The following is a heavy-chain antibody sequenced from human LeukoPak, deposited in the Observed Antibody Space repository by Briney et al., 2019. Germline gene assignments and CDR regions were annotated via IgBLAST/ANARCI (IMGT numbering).Heavy chain of an antibody. CDR2: IIPIFGTA. J-gene: IGHJ4*02. D-gene: IGHD6-19*01. Sequence: SVKVSFKASGGTFSSYAISWVRQAPGQGLGWMGGIIPIFGTANYAQKFQGRVTITTDESTSTAYMELSSLRSEDTAVYYCARGTVAGPPPDNWGQGTLVTVSS. CDR3: ARGTVAGPPPDN. CDR1: GGTFSSYA. V-gene: IGHV1-69*05.